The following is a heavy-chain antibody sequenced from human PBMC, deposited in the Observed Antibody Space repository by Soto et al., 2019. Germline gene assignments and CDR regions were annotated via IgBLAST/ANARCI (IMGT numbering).Heavy chain of an antibody. J-gene: IGHJ3*01. V-gene: IGHV4-4*02. CDR2: IYHAGSP. D-gene: IGHD2-21*02. CDR3: ARGLSYRGDFDV. CDR1: GGSISSSSW. Sequence: HLQESGPGLVKPSGTLSLTCDVSGGSISSSSWWTLVRQSPGKGLEWIGEIYHAGSPNYNPSFQSRVTILADKSTNPFSLRLTSVTAADTALYYCARGLSYRGDFDVWGQGTTVTVSS.